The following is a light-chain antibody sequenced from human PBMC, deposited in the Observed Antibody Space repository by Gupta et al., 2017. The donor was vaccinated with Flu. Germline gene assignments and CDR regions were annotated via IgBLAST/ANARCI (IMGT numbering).Light chain of an antibody. Sequence: DIVMTQSPLSLPVTPGEPASISCRSSQSLLHSNGYNSLAWYLQKPGQSPQLLIYLGSKRALGVPARSRGSGLGTDFTLKTSGGEDEDVRVYYCMQDLQPWTFGQGTKVEIK. CDR3: MQDLQPWT. CDR2: LGS. J-gene: IGKJ1*01. V-gene: IGKV2-28*01. CDR1: QSLLHSNGYNS.